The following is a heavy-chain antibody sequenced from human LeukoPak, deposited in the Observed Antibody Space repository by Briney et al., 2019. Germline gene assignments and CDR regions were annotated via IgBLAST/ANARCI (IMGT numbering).Heavy chain of an antibody. D-gene: IGHD2-15*01. Sequence: GASVKVSCKASGYTLTSYYMQWVRQAPGQGLEWMGIINPNDATTSSARKFQGRVTMTRDTSTSTVYMELRSLTSEDTAVYYCARVDCSDGSCYRFDYWGQGTLVTVSS. J-gene: IGHJ4*02. CDR2: INPNDATT. CDR3: ARVDCSDGSCYRFDY. V-gene: IGHV1-46*01. CDR1: GYTLTSYY.